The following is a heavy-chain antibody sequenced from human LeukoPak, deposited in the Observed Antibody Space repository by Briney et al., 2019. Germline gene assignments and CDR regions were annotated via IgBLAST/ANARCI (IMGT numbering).Heavy chain of an antibody. CDR1: GLIFSDAW. J-gene: IGHJ4*02. V-gene: IGHV3-11*01. CDR3: ARGSSGVDY. Sequence: PGGSLRLSCAASGLIFSDAWMGWVRQAPGKGLEWISYIPRSGTSINYADSVRGRFTISRDNAENSLYLQMNSLTAEDTAVYYCARGSSGVDYWGRGTLVTVSS. CDR2: IPRSGTSI. D-gene: IGHD6-19*01.